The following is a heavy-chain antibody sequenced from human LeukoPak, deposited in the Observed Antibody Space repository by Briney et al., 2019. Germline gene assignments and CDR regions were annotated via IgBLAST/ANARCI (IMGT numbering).Heavy chain of an antibody. D-gene: IGHD5-18*01. CDR3: ARDLSGVTGYTYGRGIDY. J-gene: IGHJ4*02. CDR2: IRYDGSNK. CDR1: GFTFSSYD. V-gene: IGHV3-30*02. Sequence: PGGSLRLSCAASGFTFSSYDMHWVRQAPGKGLEWVAFIRYDGSNKYYADSVKGRFTISRDNSKNTLYLQMNSLRAEDTAVYYCARDLSGVTGYTYGRGIDYWGQGTLVTVSS.